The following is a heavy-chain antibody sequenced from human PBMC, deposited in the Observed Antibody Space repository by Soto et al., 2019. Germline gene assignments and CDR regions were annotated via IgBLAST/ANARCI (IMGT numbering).Heavy chain of an antibody. CDR2: NKGKTDVATT. CDR1: GLTLSTAW. CDR3: TTGLFAAELWFEP. Sequence: GGTLILSCKASGLTLSTAWTNWVRPAPGNWLAGVVQNKGKTDVATTDLAAPVKGRFTISRDESKNTLHRQMNCLQTEDTPVNYCTTGLFAAELWFEPWGEGTMVTVSS. J-gene: IGHJ5*02. V-gene: IGHV3-15*07. D-gene: IGHD3-10*02.